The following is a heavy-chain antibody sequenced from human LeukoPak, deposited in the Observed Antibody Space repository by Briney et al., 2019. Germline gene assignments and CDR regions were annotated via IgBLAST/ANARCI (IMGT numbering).Heavy chain of an antibody. Sequence: SETLSLTCAVYGGSFSGYYWSWIRLPPGKGLEWIGEINHSGSTNYNPSLKSRVTISVDTSKNQFSLKLSSVTAADTAVYYCASTNSYSSSWYDYWGQGTLVTVSS. V-gene: IGHV4-34*01. D-gene: IGHD6-13*01. CDR3: ASTNSYSSSWYDY. CDR2: INHSGST. CDR1: GGSFSGYY. J-gene: IGHJ4*02.